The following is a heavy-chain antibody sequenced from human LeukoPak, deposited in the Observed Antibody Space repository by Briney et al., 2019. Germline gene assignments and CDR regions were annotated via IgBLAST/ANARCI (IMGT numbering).Heavy chain of an antibody. CDR2: ISGSGGST. D-gene: IGHD5-12*01. CDR1: GFTFSSYA. J-gene: IGHJ4*02. Sequence: GGSLRLSCAASGFTFSSYAMSWVRQAPGKGLEWVSAISGSGGSTYYADSAKGRFTISRDNAKNSLYLQMNSLRAEDTAVYYCSSGYDAYYFDYWGQGTLVTVSS. V-gene: IGHV3-23*01. CDR3: SSGYDAYYFDY.